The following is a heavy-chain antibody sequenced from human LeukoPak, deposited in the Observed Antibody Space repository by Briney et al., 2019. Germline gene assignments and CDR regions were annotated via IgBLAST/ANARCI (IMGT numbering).Heavy chain of an antibody. CDR1: GYTLTELS. D-gene: IGHD6-13*01. V-gene: IGHV1-24*01. CDR2: FDPEDGET. Sequence: GASVKVSCKVSGYTLTELSMHWVRQAPGKGLEWMGGFDPEDGETIYAQKFQGRVTMTEDTSTDTAYMELSSLRSEDTAAYYCATAGVAAAEAADYYYYGMDVWGQGTTVTVSS. CDR3: ATAGVAAAEAADYYYYGMDV. J-gene: IGHJ6*02.